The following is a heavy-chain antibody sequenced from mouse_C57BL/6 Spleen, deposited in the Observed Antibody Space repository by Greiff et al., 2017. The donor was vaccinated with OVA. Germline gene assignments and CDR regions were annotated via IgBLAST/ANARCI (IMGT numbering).Heavy chain of an antibody. Sequence: VQLQQSGPELVKPGASVKIPCKASGYTFTDYNMDWVKQSHGKSLEWIGDINPNNGGTIYNQKFKGKATLTVDKSSSTAYMELRSLTSEDTAVYYCARRPRGSSGYGFADWGQGTLVTVSA. J-gene: IGHJ3*01. V-gene: IGHV1-18*01. CDR1: GYTFTDYN. CDR3: ARRPRGSSGYGFAD. CDR2: INPNNGGT. D-gene: IGHD3-2*02.